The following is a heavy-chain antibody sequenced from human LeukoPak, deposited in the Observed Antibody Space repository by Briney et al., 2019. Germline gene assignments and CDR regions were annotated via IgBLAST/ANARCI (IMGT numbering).Heavy chain of an antibody. J-gene: IGHJ4*02. CDR3: AKGIGGTLFDY. CDR1: GFTFTRNC. V-gene: IGHV3-23*01. CDR2: ISGSADGT. Sequence: GGSLRLSCVASGFTFTRNCMHWVRQAPGKGLEWVSTISGSADGTHYRDSVKGRFTISRDNSKNTLFLQMNSLRAADTAVYYCAKGIGGTLFDYWGQGTLVTVSS. D-gene: IGHD4-23*01.